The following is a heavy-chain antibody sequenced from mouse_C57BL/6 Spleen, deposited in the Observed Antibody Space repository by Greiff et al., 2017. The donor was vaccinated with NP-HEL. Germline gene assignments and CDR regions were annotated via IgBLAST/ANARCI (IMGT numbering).Heavy chain of an antibody. CDR1: GYSITSGYY. V-gene: IGHV3-6*01. Sequence: VQLKESGPGLVKPSQSLSLTCSVTGYSITSGYYWNWIRQFPGNKLEWMGYISYDGSNNYNPSLKNRISITRDTSKNQFFLKLNSVTTEDTATYYCARGGTTVVRAMDYWGQGTSVTVSS. CDR3: ARGGTTVVRAMDY. D-gene: IGHD1-1*01. J-gene: IGHJ4*01. CDR2: ISYDGSN.